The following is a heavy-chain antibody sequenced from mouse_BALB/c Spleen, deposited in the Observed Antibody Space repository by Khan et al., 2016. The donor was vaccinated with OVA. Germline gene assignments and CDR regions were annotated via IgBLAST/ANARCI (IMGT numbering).Heavy chain of an antibody. D-gene: IGHD2-10*02. CDR2: INSNGGNT. J-gene: IGHJ2*01. V-gene: IGHV5-6-3*01. CDR1: GFIFSSYG. CDR3: TRGEYGWLPDYFDY. Sequence: EVELVESGGGLVQPGGSLKLSCAASGFIFSSYGMSWVRQNSDKRLELVATINSNGGNTYYPDSVKGRFTISRDNAKTTLYLQMSSLKSEDTAMYFCTRGEYGWLPDYFDYWGQGTTLTVSS.